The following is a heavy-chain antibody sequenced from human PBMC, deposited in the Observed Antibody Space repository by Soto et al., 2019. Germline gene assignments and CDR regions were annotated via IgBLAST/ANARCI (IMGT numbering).Heavy chain of an antibody. CDR3: ARPKYGETYFDS. D-gene: IGHD2-21*01. CDR2: INPYSGGT. Sequence: VKVSCKASGYTFTDHYIHWLRQAPGQSLEWMGWINPYSGGTHFARKFQDRVTMARDTSVSTAYMELSSLKSDDTAVYYCARPKYGETYFDSWGQGTVVTVSS. CDR1: GYTFTDHY. V-gene: IGHV1-2*02. J-gene: IGHJ4*02.